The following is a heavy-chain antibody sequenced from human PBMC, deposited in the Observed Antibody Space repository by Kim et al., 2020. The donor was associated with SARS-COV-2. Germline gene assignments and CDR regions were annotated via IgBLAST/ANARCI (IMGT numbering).Heavy chain of an antibody. J-gene: IGHJ6*02. CDR3: STDTYKCYGMNV. V-gene: IGHV3-49*02. Sequence: TEYAASVEGRFSISRDDSTRTAYLQMNSLKTEDTGVYYCSTDTYKCYGMNVWGQGTTVTVSS. CDR2: T. D-gene: IGHD1-20*01.